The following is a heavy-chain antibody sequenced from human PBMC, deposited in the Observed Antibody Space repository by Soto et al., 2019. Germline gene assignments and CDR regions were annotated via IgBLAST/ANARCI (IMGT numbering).Heavy chain of an antibody. CDR1: GYTFTSCG. CDR2: ISAYNGNT. V-gene: IGHV1-18*04. J-gene: IGHJ4*02. D-gene: IGHD6-19*01. CDR3: ARGESLEAVAGYDY. Sequence: ASVKVSCKASGYTFTSCGISWVRQAPGQGLEWMGWISAYNGNTNYAQKLQGRVTMTTDTSTSTAYMELRSLRSDDTAVYYCARGESLEAVAGYDYWGQGTLVTVSS.